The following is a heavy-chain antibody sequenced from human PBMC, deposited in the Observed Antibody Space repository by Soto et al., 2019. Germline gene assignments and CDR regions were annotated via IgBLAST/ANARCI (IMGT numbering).Heavy chain of an antibody. CDR1: GGSFSSGGYY. D-gene: IGHD2-15*01. V-gene: IGHV4-31*03. CDR3: ARFGYCSGGSCSKQYYYYYYMDV. J-gene: IGHJ6*03. Sequence: QVQLQESGPGLVKPSQTLSLTCTVSGGSFSSGGYYWSWIRQHPGKGLEWIGYIYYSGSTYYNPSLKSRVTISVDTSKNQFSLKLSSVTAADTAVYYCARFGYCSGGSCSKQYYYYYYMDVWGKGTTVTVSS. CDR2: IYYSGST.